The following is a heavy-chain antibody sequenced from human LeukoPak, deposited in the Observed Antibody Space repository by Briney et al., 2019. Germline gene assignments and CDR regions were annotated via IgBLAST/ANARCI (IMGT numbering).Heavy chain of an antibody. V-gene: IGHV3-48*03. CDR3: ARDGASHPSIYYFDY. J-gene: IGHJ4*02. D-gene: IGHD4-17*01. Sequence: GGSLRLSCAASGFTFSSYEMTWVRQAPGKGLEWVSYISSGGGGIFYSDSVKGRFTISRDNAKNSLHLQMNSLRAEDTAVYYCARDGASHPSIYYFDYWGQGTLVTVSS. CDR1: GFTFSSYE. CDR2: ISSGGGGI.